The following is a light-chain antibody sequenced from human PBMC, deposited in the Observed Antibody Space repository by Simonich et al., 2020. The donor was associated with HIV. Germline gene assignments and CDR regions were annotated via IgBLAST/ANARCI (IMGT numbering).Light chain of an antibody. CDR1: QSFLYSSNNKNY. CDR2: WAS. V-gene: IGKV4-1*01. CDR3: QQYYSTPIT. J-gene: IGKJ5*01. Sequence: DIVMTQSPDSLAVSLGERATINCKSSQSFLYSSNNKNYLAWYQQKPGQPPKLLIYWASTRESGVPDRFSGSGSGTDFTLTISSLQAEDVAVYYCQQYYSTPITFGQGTRLEMK.